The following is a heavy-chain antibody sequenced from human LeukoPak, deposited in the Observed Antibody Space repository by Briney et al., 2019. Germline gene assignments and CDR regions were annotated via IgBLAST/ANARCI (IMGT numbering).Heavy chain of an antibody. CDR3: ARGGGAVVVPAALDY. CDR2: IYYSGST. Sequence: PSETLSLTCTVSGGSISSYYWSWIRQPPGKGLEWIGYIYYSGSTNYNPSLKSRVTISVDTSKNQFPLKLSSVTAADTAVYYCARGGGAVVVPAALDYWGQGTLVTVSS. V-gene: IGHV4-59*01. D-gene: IGHD2-2*01. J-gene: IGHJ4*02. CDR1: GGSISSYY.